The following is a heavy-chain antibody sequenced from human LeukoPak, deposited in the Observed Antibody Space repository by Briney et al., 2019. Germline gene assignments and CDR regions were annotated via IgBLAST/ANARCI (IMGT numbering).Heavy chain of an antibody. CDR1: GGSISSSSYY. V-gene: IGHV4-61*05. CDR2: IHYSGST. D-gene: IGHD1-1*01. CDR3: ARGCNWYYFEN. J-gene: IGHJ4*02. Sequence: SETLSLTRTVSGGSISSSSYYWGWIRQPPGKGLEYIAYIHYSGSTNYNPSLKSRVTISLDTSNNQFSLKLSSVTAADTAVYYCARGCNWYYFENWGQGTLVTVSS.